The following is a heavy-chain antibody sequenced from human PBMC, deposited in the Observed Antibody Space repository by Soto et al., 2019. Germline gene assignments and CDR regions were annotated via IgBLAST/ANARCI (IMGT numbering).Heavy chain of an antibody. V-gene: IGHV1-18*04. CDR3: AGDQVGATGDY. D-gene: IGHD1-26*01. CDR1: GYTFTSYG. J-gene: IGHJ4*02. Sequence: QLQLVQSGAEVKKPGASVKVSCKASGYTFTSYGISWVRQAPGQGLEWMGWISAYNGNRNYAQKVQGRVTMTTDVSTHTAYMELRSHRSDDTAVYYCAGDQVGATGDYWGQGRLVAISS. CDR2: ISAYNGNR.